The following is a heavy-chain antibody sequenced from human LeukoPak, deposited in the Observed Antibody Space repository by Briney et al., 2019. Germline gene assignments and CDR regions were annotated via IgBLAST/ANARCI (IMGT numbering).Heavy chain of an antibody. V-gene: IGHV1-2*06. D-gene: IGHD1-26*01. CDR2: INPNNGAT. CDR3: TRESGSYHGNDY. Sequence: ASVTVSCTASGYTFTIYAMHWVRQAPGQGLEWMGRINPNNGATNYAQKLQGRVTITGDTSISTAYMELSSLRSDDTAVYYCTRESGSYHGNDYWGQGTLVTVSS. CDR1: GYTFTIYA. J-gene: IGHJ4*02.